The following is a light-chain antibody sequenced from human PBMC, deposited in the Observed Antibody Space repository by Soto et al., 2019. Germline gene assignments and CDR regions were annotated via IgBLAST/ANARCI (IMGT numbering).Light chain of an antibody. CDR1: QDIGTY. J-gene: IGKJ5*01. Sequence: DIQMTQSPSSLSASIGDSVIITCRASQDIGTYLNWYQHKPGKAPKHLIYAASSLQTGVPSRFTGSGSGTEFTLTIDSLQPEDFATSYGQQSYTTPRITFGQGTRLEIK. CDR2: AAS. CDR3: QQSYTTPRIT. V-gene: IGKV1-39*01.